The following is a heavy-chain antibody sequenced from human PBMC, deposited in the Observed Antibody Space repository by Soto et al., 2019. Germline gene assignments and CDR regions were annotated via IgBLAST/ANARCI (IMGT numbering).Heavy chain of an antibody. V-gene: IGHV6-1*01. CDR3: ALTDGDYVPFWFDP. J-gene: IGHJ5*02. CDR2: TYYRSEWYN. Sequence: QVQLQQSGPGLVKPSQTLSLTCAISGDSVSSTNAAWNWIRQSPSRGLEWLGRTYYRSEWYNDYAASVKSRITINPDTSKNQFSLQLNSVTPEDTAVYYCALTDGDYVPFWFDPWGQGTLVTVSS. CDR1: GDSVSSTNAA. D-gene: IGHD3-10*02.